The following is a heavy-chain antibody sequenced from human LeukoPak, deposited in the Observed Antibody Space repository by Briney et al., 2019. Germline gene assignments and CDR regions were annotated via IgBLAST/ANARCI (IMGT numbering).Heavy chain of an antibody. CDR3: ARDGVRGFTATTPFDY. D-gene: IGHD4-17*01. Sequence: GGSLRLSCAASGITFSSYSMNWVRQAPGKGLEWVSSISSSGNNIYYADSVKGRFTISRDNAKNSLSLQMNSLRVEDTAVYYCARDGVRGFTATTPFDYWGPGTLVTVSS. V-gene: IGHV3-21*01. J-gene: IGHJ4*02. CDR2: ISSSGNNI. CDR1: GITFSSYS.